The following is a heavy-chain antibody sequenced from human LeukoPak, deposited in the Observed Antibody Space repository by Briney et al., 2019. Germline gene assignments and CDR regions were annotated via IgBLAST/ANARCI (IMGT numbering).Heavy chain of an antibody. D-gene: IGHD2-21*02. V-gene: IGHV1-18*01. CDR2: ISAYNGNT. Sequence: ASVKVSCKASGYTFTSYGISWVRQAPGQGLEWMGWISAYNGNTNYAQKLQGRVTMTTDTSTSTAYMELRSLRSDDTAVYYCASGMVTAIRGYYYYGMDVWSQGTTVTVSS. J-gene: IGHJ6*02. CDR1: GYTFTSYG. CDR3: ASGMVTAIRGYYYYGMDV.